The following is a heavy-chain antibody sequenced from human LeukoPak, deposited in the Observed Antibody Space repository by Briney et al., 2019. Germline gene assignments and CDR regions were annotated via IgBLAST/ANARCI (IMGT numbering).Heavy chain of an antibody. CDR3: ARGPVYYDSSGTDY. CDR2: INPNSGGT. D-gene: IGHD3-22*01. V-gene: IGHV1-2*02. J-gene: IGHJ4*02. Sequence: ASVKVSCKASGYTFTGYYMHWVRQAPGQGLEWMGWINPNSGGTNYAQKFQGRVTMTTDTSTSTAYMELRSLRSDDTAVYYCARGPVYYDSSGTDYWGQGTLVTVSS. CDR1: GYTFTGYY.